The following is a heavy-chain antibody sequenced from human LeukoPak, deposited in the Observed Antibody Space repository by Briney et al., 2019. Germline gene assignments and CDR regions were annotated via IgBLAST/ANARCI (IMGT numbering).Heavy chain of an antibody. CDR3: ARVGDYGDYAY. V-gene: IGHV3-21*01. CDR1: GFTFSSYS. CDR2: SSSSSSYI. Sequence: GGSLRLSCAASGFTFSSYSMNWVRQAPGKGLEWVSSSSSSSSYIYYADSEKGRFTISRDNAKNSLYLQMNSLRAEDTAVYYCARVGDYGDYAYWGQGTLVTVSS. J-gene: IGHJ4*02. D-gene: IGHD4-17*01.